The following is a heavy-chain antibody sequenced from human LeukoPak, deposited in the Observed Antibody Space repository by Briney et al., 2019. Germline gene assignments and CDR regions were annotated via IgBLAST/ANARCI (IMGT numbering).Heavy chain of an antibody. V-gene: IGHV3-23*01. D-gene: IGHD5-12*01. J-gene: IGHJ4*02. CDR2: ISGSGGST. CDR3: VRKALGYRLGYGDY. Sequence: PGGSLRLSCAASGFTFSSYAMSWVRQAPGKGLEWVSAISGSGGSTYYADSVKGRFTVSRDSSKDTLYLQMNGLRAEDTAVYFCVRKALGYRLGYGDYWGQGTLVTASS. CDR1: GFTFSSYA.